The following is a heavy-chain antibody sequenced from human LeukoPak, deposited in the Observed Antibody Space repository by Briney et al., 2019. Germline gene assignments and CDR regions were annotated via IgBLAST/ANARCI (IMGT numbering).Heavy chain of an antibody. CDR1: GPSLSLFH. CDR2: IYTNGAT. V-gene: IGHV4-4*07. CDR3: ARKDGDY. Sequence: SETLSLTCTVSGPSLSLFHWTWFGQPAGKRPEWIGLIYTNGATTFNPSLKSRVAMSVDLPKNQLFLKLASVTAADTPMYYCARKDGDYWGQGTLVTVSS. J-gene: IGHJ4*02.